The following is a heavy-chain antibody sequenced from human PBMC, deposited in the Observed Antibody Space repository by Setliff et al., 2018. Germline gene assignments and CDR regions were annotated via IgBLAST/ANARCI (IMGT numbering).Heavy chain of an antibody. D-gene: IGHD1-26*01. Sequence: GGSLRLSCAASGFTFSSYGMHWVRQAPGKGLEWVAFIRYDGSNKYYADSVKGRFTISRDNSKNTPYLQMNSLRAEDTAVYYCAKDRIGGSYYYFDYWGQGTLVTVSS. CDR1: GFTFSSYG. CDR3: AKDRIGGSYYYFDY. CDR2: IRYDGSNK. V-gene: IGHV3-30*02. J-gene: IGHJ4*02.